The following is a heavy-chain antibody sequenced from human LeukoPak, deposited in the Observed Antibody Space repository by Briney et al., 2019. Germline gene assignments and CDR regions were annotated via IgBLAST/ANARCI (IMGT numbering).Heavy chain of an antibody. CDR1: GDAISSYY. Sequence: PSETLSLTCNVSGDAISSYYWSWIRHTPEKGREWVGYMYYSASNNLNPSLKSQVTISVDTYENQFSLKLNSVTAADTAVYYCARSSGYYYNYYAMDVWGQGTTVIVSS. D-gene: IGHD3-22*01. J-gene: IGHJ6*02. V-gene: IGHV4-59*08. CDR2: MYYSASN. CDR3: ARSSGYYYNYYAMDV.